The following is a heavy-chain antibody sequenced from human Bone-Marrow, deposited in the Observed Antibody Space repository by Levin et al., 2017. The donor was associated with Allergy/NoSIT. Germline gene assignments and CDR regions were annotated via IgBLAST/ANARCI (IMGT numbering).Heavy chain of an antibody. V-gene: IGHV3-21*01. D-gene: IGHD3-22*01. CDR3: ARDCSYYDSSGYCYFDY. CDR2: ISSSSSYI. Sequence: LSLTCAASGFTFRSYSMNWVRQAPGKGLEWVSSISSSSSYIYYADSVKGRFTISRDNAKNSLYLQMNSLRAEDTAVYYCARDCSYYDSSGYCYFDYWGQGTLVTVSS. CDR1: GFTFRSYS. J-gene: IGHJ4*02.